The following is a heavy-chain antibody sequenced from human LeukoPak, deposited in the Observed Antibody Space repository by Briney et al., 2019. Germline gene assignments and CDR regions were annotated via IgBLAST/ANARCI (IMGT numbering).Heavy chain of an antibody. Sequence: PGRSLRPASPAAGFSLSSYAISWVRQVAGNVLEWVLFISGSGDNTYYAESVKGRFTISRDNSKNTLFLQMNSLRAEDTAVFYCAKRSGYTTGWFFDFWGQGTLVTVSS. CDR2: ISGSGDNT. CDR1: GFSLSSYA. V-gene: IGHV3-23*01. J-gene: IGHJ4*02. D-gene: IGHD6-19*01. CDR3: AKRSGYTTGWFFDF.